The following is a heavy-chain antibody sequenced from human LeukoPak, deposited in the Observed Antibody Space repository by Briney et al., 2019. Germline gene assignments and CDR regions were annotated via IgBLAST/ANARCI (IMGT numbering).Heavy chain of an antibody. CDR3: ALRGYCSGNNCYSDY. Sequence: SETLSLTCAVYGGSFSGYYWSWIRQLAGKGLEWIGRVYTSGSTNYNPSLKSRVTMPVDTSKNQFSLKLNSVTAADTAVYYCALRGYCSGNNCYSDYWGQGTLVTVSS. CDR2: VYTSGST. J-gene: IGHJ4*02. CDR1: GGSFSGYY. V-gene: IGHV4-59*10. D-gene: IGHD2-15*01.